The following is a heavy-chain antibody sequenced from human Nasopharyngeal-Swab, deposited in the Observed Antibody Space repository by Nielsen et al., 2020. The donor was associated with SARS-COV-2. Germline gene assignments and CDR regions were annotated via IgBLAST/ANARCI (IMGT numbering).Heavy chain of an antibody. Sequence: SETLSLTCTVSGCSISSSSYYWGWIRQPPGKGLEWIGSIYYSGSTYYNPSLKSRVTISVDTSKNQFSLKLSSVTAADTAVYYCARSSSGWPDYWGQGTLVTVSS. CDR3: ARSSSGWPDY. CDR1: GCSISSSSYY. V-gene: IGHV4-39*01. J-gene: IGHJ4*02. D-gene: IGHD6-19*01. CDR2: IYYSGST.